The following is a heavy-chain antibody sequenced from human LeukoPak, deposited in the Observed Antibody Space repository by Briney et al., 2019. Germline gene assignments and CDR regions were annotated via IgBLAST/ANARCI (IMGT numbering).Heavy chain of an antibody. CDR2: IYYSGST. J-gene: IGHJ4*02. CDR3: ARGGTSSHYRYYFDY. CDR1: GGSMSSYY. D-gene: IGHD3-10*01. V-gene: IGHV4-59*01. Sequence: SETQSLTCTVSGGSMSSYYWSWIRQPPGKGLEWIGYIYYSGSTNFNPSLKSRVSMSVDTSKNQFSLQLSSVTAADTAVYFCARGGTSSHYRYYFDYWGQGTLVTVSS.